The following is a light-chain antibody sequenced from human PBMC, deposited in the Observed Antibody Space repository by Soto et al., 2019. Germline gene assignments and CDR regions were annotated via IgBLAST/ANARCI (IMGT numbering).Light chain of an antibody. Sequence: EIVMTQSPATLSVSPGERATLSCRASQSVSSNLAWYQQKPGQAPRRLIYGASTRATGIPDRFSGSGSGTEFTLTISSLQSEDFAVYYCQQYNNWPYTFGQWTKLEIK. J-gene: IGKJ2*01. CDR1: QSVSSN. CDR2: GAS. CDR3: QQYNNWPYT. V-gene: IGKV3-15*01.